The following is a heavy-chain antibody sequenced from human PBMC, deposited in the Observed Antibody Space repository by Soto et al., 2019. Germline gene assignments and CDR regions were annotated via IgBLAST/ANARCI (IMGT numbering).Heavy chain of an antibody. CDR1: GYTFTSYD. Sequence: ASVKVSCKASGYTFTSYDINWVRQATGQGLEWMGWMNPNSGNTGYAQKFQGRVTMTRNTSISTAYMELSSLRSEDTAVYYCARGATIFGVDYYYGMDVWGQGTTVTVSS. J-gene: IGHJ6*02. V-gene: IGHV1-8*01. CDR2: MNPNSGNT. CDR3: ARGATIFGVDYYYGMDV. D-gene: IGHD3-3*01.